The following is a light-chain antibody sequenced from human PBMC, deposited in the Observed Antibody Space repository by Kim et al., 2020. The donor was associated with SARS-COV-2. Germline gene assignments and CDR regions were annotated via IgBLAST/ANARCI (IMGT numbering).Light chain of an antibody. J-gene: IGKJ4*01. CDR2: AAS. V-gene: IGKV1-16*02. Sequence: SVGDRGAITWRASHGIINYLAWFQQTPGKAPKSLIYAASSLQSGGPSKFSGSGSGTDFTLTISSLQPEDFATYYCQQYNSYPRLTFGGGTKVDIK. CDR3: QQYNSYPRLT. CDR1: HGIINY.